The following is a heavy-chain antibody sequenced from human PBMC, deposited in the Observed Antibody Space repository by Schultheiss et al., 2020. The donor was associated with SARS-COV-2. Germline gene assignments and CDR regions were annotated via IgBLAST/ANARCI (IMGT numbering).Heavy chain of an antibody. CDR1: GVSISTTGYY. V-gene: IGHV4-39*07. CDR3: AREWYSSSDFGMDV. Sequence: SETLSLTCTVSGVSISTTGYYWSWIRQHPGKGLEWIGSIYHSGSTYYNPSLKSRVTISVDTSKNQFSLKLSSVTAADTAVYYCAREWYSSSDFGMDVWGQGTTVTVSS. J-gene: IGHJ6*02. CDR2: IYHSGST. D-gene: IGHD6-6*01.